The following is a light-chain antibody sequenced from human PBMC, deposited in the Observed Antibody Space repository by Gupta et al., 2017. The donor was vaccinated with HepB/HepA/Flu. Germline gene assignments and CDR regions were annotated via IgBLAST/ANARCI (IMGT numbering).Light chain of an antibody. J-gene: IGLJ2*01. Sequence: ELTHPPSVSACQGRTANLACSGGRLEEKYACWYQHRPGQSRVLVIYKDSKRPSGSPERFSGSNSGNTATLTISGTQDMDEADYYWQACDSSNPVFGGGTKLTVL. V-gene: IGLV3-1*01. CDR3: QACDSSNPV. CDR2: KDS. CDR1: RLEEKY.